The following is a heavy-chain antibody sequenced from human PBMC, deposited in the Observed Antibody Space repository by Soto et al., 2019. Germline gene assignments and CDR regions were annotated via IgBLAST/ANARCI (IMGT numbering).Heavy chain of an antibody. CDR1: GYTFTSYG. J-gene: IGHJ4*02. D-gene: IGHD7-27*01. V-gene: IGHV1-18*01. CDR3: ARDPLTGDHPYYFDY. Sequence: ASVKVSCKASGYTFTSYGISWVRQAPGQGLEWMGWISAYNGNTNYTQKLQGRVTMTTDTSTSTAYMELRSLRSDDTAVYYCARDPLTGDHPYYFDYWGQGTLVTVSS. CDR2: ISAYNGNT.